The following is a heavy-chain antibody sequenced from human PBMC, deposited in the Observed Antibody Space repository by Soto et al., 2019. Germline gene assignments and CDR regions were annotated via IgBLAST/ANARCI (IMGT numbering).Heavy chain of an antibody. CDR1: GGSVSSGSYY. Sequence: SETLSLTCTVSGGSVSSGSYYWSWIRQPPGKGLEWIGYMSYSGSTNYNPSLKSRVTISVDTSKNQFSLKLTSVTAADTAVYYCASLNGYSSGWSRYWENWFDPWGQGTLVTVSS. D-gene: IGHD6-19*01. CDR2: MSYSGST. CDR3: ASLNGYSSGWSRYWENWFDP. J-gene: IGHJ5*02. V-gene: IGHV4-61*01.